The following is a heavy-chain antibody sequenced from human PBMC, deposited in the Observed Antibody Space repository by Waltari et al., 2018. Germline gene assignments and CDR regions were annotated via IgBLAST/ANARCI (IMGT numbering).Heavy chain of an antibody. J-gene: IGHJ4*02. CDR2: IWDDGSRQ. V-gene: IGHV3-33*01. CDR1: GFAFRKFG. CDR3: ATDAGWESGHHLGS. D-gene: IGHD1-26*01. Sequence: QVQLVESGGGVVQPGRPLRLSCAASGFAFRKFGMHWVRQAPGQGLEWVAVIWDDGSRQHYAASVQGRFTISRDNSKKMVYLQMNRLRVDDTATYYCATDAGWESGHHLGSWGLGTQVTVSS.